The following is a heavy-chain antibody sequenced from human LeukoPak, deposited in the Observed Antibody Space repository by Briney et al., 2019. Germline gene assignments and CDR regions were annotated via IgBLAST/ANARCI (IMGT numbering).Heavy chain of an antibody. J-gene: IGHJ4*02. Sequence: GGSLRLSCAASGLTFSSYAMSWVRQAPGKGLEWVSTISGSGGSTYYADSVKGRFTISRDNAKNTLYLQMNSLRAEDTAVYYCARVLLWFGEIFDYWGQGTLVTVSS. V-gene: IGHV3-23*01. CDR1: GLTFSSYA. CDR3: ARVLLWFGEIFDY. D-gene: IGHD3-10*01. CDR2: ISGSGGST.